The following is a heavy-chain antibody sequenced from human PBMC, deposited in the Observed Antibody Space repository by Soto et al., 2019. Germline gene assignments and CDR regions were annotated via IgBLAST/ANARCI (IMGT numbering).Heavy chain of an antibody. CDR3: AKDSGVVAATVDY. J-gene: IGHJ4*02. V-gene: IGHV3-9*01. CDR1: GFTFDDYD. CDR2: ISWNSGSI. D-gene: IGHD2-15*01. Sequence: DVQLVESGGGLVQPGRSLRLSCAASGFTFDDYDMHWVRQAPGKGLEWVSGISWNSGSIGYADSVKGRFTISRDNAKNSLYLQMNSLRAEDTALYYCAKDSGVVAATVDYWGQGTLVTVSS.